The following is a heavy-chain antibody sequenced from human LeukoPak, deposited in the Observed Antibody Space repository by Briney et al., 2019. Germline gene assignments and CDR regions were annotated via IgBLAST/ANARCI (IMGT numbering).Heavy chain of an antibody. J-gene: IGHJ4*02. Sequence: ASVKVSCKASGYTFTDYYIHWVRQAPGQGLEWMGWVNPNSGGTSYAQRLQGRVTMTRDTSISTAYMELSSLTSDDTAVYYCARVGYSSAWSNFDYWGQGTLVTVSS. CDR3: ARVGYSSAWSNFDY. CDR2: VNPNSGGT. CDR1: GYTFTDYY. D-gene: IGHD6-19*01. V-gene: IGHV1-2*02.